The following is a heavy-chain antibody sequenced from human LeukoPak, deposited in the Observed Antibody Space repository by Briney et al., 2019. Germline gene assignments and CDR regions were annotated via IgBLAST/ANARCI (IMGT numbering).Heavy chain of an antibody. CDR3: ARGLFSLYYYDSSGYSDFDY. Sequence: ASVKVSCKASGYTFTSYDINWVRQATGQGLEWMGWMNPSSGNTGYAQKFQGRVTMTRNTSISTAYMELSSLRSEDTAVYYCARGLFSLYYYDSSGYSDFDYWGQGTLVTVSS. CDR2: MNPSSGNT. CDR1: GYTFTSYD. J-gene: IGHJ4*02. V-gene: IGHV1-8*01. D-gene: IGHD3-22*01.